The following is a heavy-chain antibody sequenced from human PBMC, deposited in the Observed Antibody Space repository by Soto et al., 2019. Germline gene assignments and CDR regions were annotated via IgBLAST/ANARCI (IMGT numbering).Heavy chain of an antibody. J-gene: IGHJ5*02. CDR2: IYYSGST. Sequence: QLQLQESGPGLVKPSETLSLTYTVSGGSISSSSYYWGWIRQPPGKGLEWIGSIYYSGSTYYNPSLKSRVTISVDTSKNQFSLKLSSVTAADTAVYYCARHFSLRDWFDPWGQGTLVTVSS. CDR3: ARHFSLRDWFDP. V-gene: IGHV4-39*01. D-gene: IGHD3-16*02. CDR1: GGSISSSSYY.